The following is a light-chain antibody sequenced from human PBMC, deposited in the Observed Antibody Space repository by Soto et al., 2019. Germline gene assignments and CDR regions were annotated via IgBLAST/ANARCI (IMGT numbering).Light chain of an antibody. V-gene: IGKV1-5*02. CDR1: QSISSW. Sequence: EISQFSFTLAASVGDRVIIICRASQSISSWLAWYQQKPGKAPKLLIHDASSLESGVPSRFSGSGSATGFALTISSLQPDDLETCYCEQYNNYWTFGQGTRVYIK. CDR2: DAS. CDR3: EQYNNYWT. J-gene: IGKJ1*01.